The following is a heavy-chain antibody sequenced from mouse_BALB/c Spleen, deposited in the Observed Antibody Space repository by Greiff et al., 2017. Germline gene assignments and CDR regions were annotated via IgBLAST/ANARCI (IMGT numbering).Heavy chain of an antibody. CDR3: ARGYYRYDEGWYFDV. Sequence: LVESGAELAKPGASVKMSCKASGYTFTSYWMHWVKQRPGQGLEWIGYINPSTGYTEYNQKFKDKATLTADKSSSTAYMQLSSLTSEDSAVYYCARGYYRYDEGWYFDVWGAGTTVTVSS. D-gene: IGHD2-14*01. CDR2: INPSTGYT. V-gene: IGHV1-7*01. J-gene: IGHJ1*01. CDR1: GYTFTSYW.